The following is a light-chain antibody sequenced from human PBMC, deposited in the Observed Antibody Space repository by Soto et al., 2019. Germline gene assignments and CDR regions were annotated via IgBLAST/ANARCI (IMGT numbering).Light chain of an antibody. CDR3: QQRNVWQPVT. V-gene: IGKV3-11*01. Sequence: EIVLTQSPATLSLSPGERSTLSCMAIQSVSGSLAWYQQKPCQAPRLLLYDASNRATGIPARFSGSGSGTDFTLTISSLEHEDSAVYYCQQRNVWQPVTFGQGTRLEIK. CDR1: QSVSGS. CDR2: DAS. J-gene: IGKJ5*01.